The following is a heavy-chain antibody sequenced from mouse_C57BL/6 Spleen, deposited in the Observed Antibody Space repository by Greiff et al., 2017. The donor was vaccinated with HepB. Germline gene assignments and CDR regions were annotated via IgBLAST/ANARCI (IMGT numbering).Heavy chain of an antibody. Sequence: DVKLVESGGGLVKPGGSLKLSCAASGFTFSSYAMSWVRQTPEKRLEGVATISDGGSYTYYPDNVKGRFTISRDNAKNNLYLQMSHLKSDDTAMYYCAGDPPLFNVNYPYAMDYWGQGASVTVSS. V-gene: IGHV5-4*03. J-gene: IGHJ4*01. D-gene: IGHD2-1*01. CDR1: GFTFSSYA. CDR2: ISDGGSYT. CDR3: AGDPPLFNVNYPYAMDY.